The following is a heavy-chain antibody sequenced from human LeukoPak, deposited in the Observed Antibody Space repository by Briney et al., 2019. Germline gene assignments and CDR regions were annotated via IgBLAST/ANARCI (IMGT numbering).Heavy chain of an antibody. CDR1: GYNFGTYW. Sequence: GESLKISCMGSGYNFGTYWIAWVRQMPGKGLEWMGLIYPGDSDTRYSPSFPGQVSISADKSISTAYLQWSSLKASDTAMYYCARRKIPAAIESWFDPWGQGTLVTVSS. V-gene: IGHV5-51*01. J-gene: IGHJ5*02. CDR2: IYPGDSDT. CDR3: ARRKIPAAIESWFDP. D-gene: IGHD2-2*02.